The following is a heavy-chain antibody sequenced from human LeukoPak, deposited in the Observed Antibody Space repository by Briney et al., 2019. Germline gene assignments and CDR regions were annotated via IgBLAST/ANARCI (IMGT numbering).Heavy chain of an antibody. Sequence: PGGSLRLSCAASGFTFSDYYMSWIRQAPGRGLEWVSYISWDSSYTSYADSVEGRFTVSRDNAQKSLYLQMDSLRAEDTAVYYCAKDSGSYRKYYFDYWGQGTLVTVSS. CDR1: GFTFSDYY. J-gene: IGHJ4*02. CDR2: ISWDSSYT. V-gene: IGHV3-11*05. CDR3: AKDSGSYRKYYFDY. D-gene: IGHD1-26*01.